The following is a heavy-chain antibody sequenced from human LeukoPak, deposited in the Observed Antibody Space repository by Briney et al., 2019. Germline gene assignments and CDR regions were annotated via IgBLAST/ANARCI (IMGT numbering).Heavy chain of an antibody. Sequence: PSETLSLTCTGSGGSIGSYYWCWIRQPPGKGLEWIGYIYYSGSTNYNPSLKSRVTISVDTSKNQFSLKLSSVTAADTAVYYCARLDDSSGPVVDYWGQGTLVTVSS. V-gene: IGHV4-59*08. CDR1: GGSIGSYY. CDR3: ARLDDSSGPVVDY. J-gene: IGHJ4*02. CDR2: IYYSGST. D-gene: IGHD3-22*01.